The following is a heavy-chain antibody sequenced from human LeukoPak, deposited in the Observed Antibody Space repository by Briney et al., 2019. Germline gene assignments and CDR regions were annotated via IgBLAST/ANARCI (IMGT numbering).Heavy chain of an antibody. CDR1: GGSISSGDYY. V-gene: IGHV4-30-4*02. CDR2: IYYSGST. D-gene: IGHD3-10*01. J-gene: IGHJ4*02. Sequence: PSETLSLTCTVSGGSISSGDYYWSWIRQPPGKGLEWIGYIYYSGSTYYNPSLKSRVTISVDTSKNQFSLKLSSVTAADTAVYYCARNYYGSGSYYLFDYWGQGTLVTVSS. CDR3: ARNYYGSGSYYLFDY.